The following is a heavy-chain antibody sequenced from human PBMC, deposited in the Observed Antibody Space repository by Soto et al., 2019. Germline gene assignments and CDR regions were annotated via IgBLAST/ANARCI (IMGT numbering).Heavy chain of an antibody. Sequence: EVQLVESGGGLVKPGGSLRLSCAASGFTFKNAWMSWVRQAPGRGLEWVGRIESNSDGGTTDYAAPVKGRFTISRDNSKNTLYLQMNSLRAEDTAVYYCARVGRISSGYSHYGMDVWGQGTTVTVSS. CDR1: GFTFKNAW. CDR2: IESNSDGGTT. J-gene: IGHJ6*02. V-gene: IGHV3-15*04. CDR3: ARVGRISSGYSHYGMDV. D-gene: IGHD3-22*01.